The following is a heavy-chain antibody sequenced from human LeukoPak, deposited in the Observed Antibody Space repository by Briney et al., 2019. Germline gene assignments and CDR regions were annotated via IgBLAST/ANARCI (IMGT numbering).Heavy chain of an antibody. CDR1: GFTFSSYA. CDR3: VKRGSNYGPFDY. CDR2: VSDSGVST. Sequence: PGGSLRLSCAASGFTFSSYAMTCARQAPGKGLEWVSTVSDSGVSTYYADSVKGRFTISRDNSRNTLYLQMNSLRAEDTAVYYCVKRGSNYGPFDYWGQGTLVTVSS. V-gene: IGHV3-23*01. D-gene: IGHD5-18*01. J-gene: IGHJ4*02.